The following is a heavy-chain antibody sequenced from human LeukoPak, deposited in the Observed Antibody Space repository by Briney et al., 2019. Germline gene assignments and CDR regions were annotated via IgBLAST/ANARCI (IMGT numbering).Heavy chain of an antibody. V-gene: IGHV3-23*01. CDR3: ARDQGYSYGTFDY. CDR2: ISGSGGST. J-gene: IGHJ4*02. Sequence: GGSLRLSCAASGFTFSSYAMSWVRQAPGKGLEWVSAISGSGGSTYYADSVKGRFTISRDNSKNTLYLQMNSLRAEDTAVYYCARDQGYSYGTFDYWGQGTLVTVSS. CDR1: GFTFSSYA. D-gene: IGHD5-18*01.